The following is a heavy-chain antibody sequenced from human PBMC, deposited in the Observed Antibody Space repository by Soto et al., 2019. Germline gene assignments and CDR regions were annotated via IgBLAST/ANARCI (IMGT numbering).Heavy chain of an antibody. CDR3: ARDTPPTDY. CDR1: GYTFTSYH. J-gene: IGHJ4*02. CDR2: ISAYNTNT. V-gene: IGHV1-18*01. Sequence: QVQLVQSGAEVKKPGASVKVSCKTSGYTFTSYHISWVRQAPGQGLEWMGWISAYNTNTXXAQKFQGRVTMTTDTXXXXXXMXLRSLRSXDTAVYYCARDTPPTDYWGQGTLVTVSS.